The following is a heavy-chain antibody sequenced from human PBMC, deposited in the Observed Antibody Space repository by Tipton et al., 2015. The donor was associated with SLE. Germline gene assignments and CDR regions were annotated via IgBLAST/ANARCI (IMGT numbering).Heavy chain of an antibody. CDR2: VSYTGSA. D-gene: IGHD4/OR15-4a*01. V-gene: IGHV4-59*11. CDR3: ARSMDGAMGGY. Sequence: TLSLTCSVSGGSITSHYWTWIRQSPGKEFEWLAYVSYTGSATYNPSLRSRVSILLDTSENQFSLKLSSVTAADTAVYYCARSMDGAMGGYWGQGTLVTVSS. CDR1: GGSITSHY. J-gene: IGHJ4*02.